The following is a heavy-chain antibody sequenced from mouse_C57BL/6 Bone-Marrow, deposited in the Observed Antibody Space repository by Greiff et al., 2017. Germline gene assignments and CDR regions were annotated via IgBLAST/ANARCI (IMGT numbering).Heavy chain of an antibody. D-gene: IGHD4-1*01. CDR2: INPNNGGT. J-gene: IGHJ2*01. Sequence: EVQLKQSGPELVKPGASVKISCKASGYTFTDYYMNWVKQSHGKSLEWIGDINPNNGGTSYNQKFKGKATLTVDKSSSTAYMELRSLTSEDSAVYYCARLTGTSGYYFDYWGQGTTLTVSS. V-gene: IGHV1-26*01. CDR1: GYTFTDYY. CDR3: ARLTGTSGYYFDY.